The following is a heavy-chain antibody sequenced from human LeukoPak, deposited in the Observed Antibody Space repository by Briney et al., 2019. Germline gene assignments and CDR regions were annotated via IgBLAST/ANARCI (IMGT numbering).Heavy chain of an antibody. CDR1: GFTFSSYS. Sequence: GGSLRLSCAASGFTFSSYSMNWVRQAPGKGLEWVSSISSSSSYIYYADSVKGRFTISRDNAKNSLYLQMNSLRAEDTAVYYCARDRSNLHDYGGNPSPIDYWGQGTLVTVSS. J-gene: IGHJ4*02. CDR3: ARDRSNLHDYGGNPSPIDY. V-gene: IGHV3-21*01. CDR2: ISSSSSYI. D-gene: IGHD4-23*01.